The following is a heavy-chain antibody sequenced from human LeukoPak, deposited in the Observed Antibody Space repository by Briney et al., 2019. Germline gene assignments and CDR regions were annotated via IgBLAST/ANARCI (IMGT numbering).Heavy chain of an antibody. V-gene: IGHV3-33*01. J-gene: IGHJ4*02. D-gene: IGHD1-26*01. CDR2: IWYDGSNK. Sequence: PGRSLRLSCAASGLTFSSYGMHWVRQAPGKGLEWVAVIWYDGSNKYYADSVKGRFTISRDNSKNTLYPQMNSLRDEDTAVYYCTSGSYPGPLDYWGQGTLVTVSS. CDR1: GLTFSSYG. CDR3: TSGSYPGPLDY.